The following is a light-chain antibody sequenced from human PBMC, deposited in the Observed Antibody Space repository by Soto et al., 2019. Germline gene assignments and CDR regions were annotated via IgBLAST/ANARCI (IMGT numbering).Light chain of an antibody. CDR1: QNIVDC. J-gene: IGKJ4*01. V-gene: IGKV1-39*01. Sequence: DIQMTQSPSSLSASAGDTVSITCRASQNIVDCVSRYQQKPGKAPKLLMYSSSILHDGVSSRFSGDGSGTAFTLNITGLQPEDFATYYCLQTFPTHITFGGGTTVEVK. CDR2: SSS. CDR3: LQTFPTHIT.